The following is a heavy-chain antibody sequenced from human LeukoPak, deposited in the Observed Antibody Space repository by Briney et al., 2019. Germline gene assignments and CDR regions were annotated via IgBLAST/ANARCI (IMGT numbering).Heavy chain of an antibody. Sequence: GGSLRLSCAASGFTFSSYGMHWVRQAPGKGLEWVAFIRYDGSNKYYADSVKGRFTISRDNSKNTLYLQMNSLRAEDTAVYYCAKPGIPEPAWGTAPRYFDLWGRGTLVTVSS. J-gene: IGHJ2*01. D-gene: IGHD3-16*01. CDR3: AKPGIPEPAWGTAPRYFDL. CDR2: IRYDGSNK. V-gene: IGHV3-30*02. CDR1: GFTFSSYG.